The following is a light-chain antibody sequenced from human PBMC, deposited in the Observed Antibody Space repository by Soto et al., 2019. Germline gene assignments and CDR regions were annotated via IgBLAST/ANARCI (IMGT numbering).Light chain of an antibody. V-gene: IGKV3-15*01. J-gene: IGKJ5*01. Sequence: EIVMTQSPATLSVSPGDGATLSCRASQDISTNLAWYQQKPGQSPRLLIYGASTRAAGIPARFRGSRSGTEFTLTISSLLSEDFAVYYCQQYDNWPPITFGQGTRLEI. CDR1: QDISTN. CDR2: GAS. CDR3: QQYDNWPPIT.